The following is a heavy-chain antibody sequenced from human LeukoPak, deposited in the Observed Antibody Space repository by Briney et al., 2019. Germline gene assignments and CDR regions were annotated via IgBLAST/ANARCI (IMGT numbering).Heavy chain of an antibody. CDR2: ISYDGGNK. V-gene: IGHV3-30*03. CDR1: GFTFDDYG. D-gene: IGHD3-10*01. CDR3: ARAMVRGVIITFSFNP. J-gene: IGHJ5*02. Sequence: PGGSLRLSCAASGFTFDDYGMSWVRQAPGKGLEWVAVISYDGGNKYYADSVKGRFTISRDNSKNTLYLQMNSLRAEDTAVYYCARAMVRGVIITFSFNPWGQGTLVTVSS.